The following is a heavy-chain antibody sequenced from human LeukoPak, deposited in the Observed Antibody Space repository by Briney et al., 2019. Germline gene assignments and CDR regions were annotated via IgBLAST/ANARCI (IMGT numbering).Heavy chain of an antibody. CDR3: ASSITGTMFGAFDI. J-gene: IGHJ3*02. CDR2: ISSSSSYI. CDR1: GFTFSSYS. D-gene: IGHD1-7*01. V-gene: IGHV3-21*01. Sequence: GGSLRLSCAASGFTFSSYSMQWVRQAPGKGLEWVSSISSSSSYIYYADSVKGRFTISRDNAKNSLYLQMNSLRAEDTAVYYCASSITGTMFGAFDIWGQGTMVTVSS.